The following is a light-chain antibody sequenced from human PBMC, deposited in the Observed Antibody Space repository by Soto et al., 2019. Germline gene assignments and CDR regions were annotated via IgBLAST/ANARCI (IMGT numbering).Light chain of an antibody. CDR2: KAS. V-gene: IGKV1-5*03. CDR1: QNISSG. CDR3: QQNNTYPLT. J-gene: IGKJ4*02. Sequence: DILMTQSPSTLSASVGDRVTITCRASQNISSGLAWYQQKPGKAPKLLIYKASNLEGGVPSRFSGSGSGTEFNIIISSLQPDYFAHYYCQQNNTYPLTFGGGTRVEIK.